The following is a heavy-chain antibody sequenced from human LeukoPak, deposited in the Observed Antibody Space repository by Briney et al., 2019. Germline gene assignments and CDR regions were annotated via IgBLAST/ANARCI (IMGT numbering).Heavy chain of an antibody. D-gene: IGHD6-19*01. CDR2: ISHDGSNK. Sequence: GGSLRLSCAASGFTFSSYAMHWVRQAPGKGLEWVAVISHDGSNKYYADSVKGRSTISRDNSKNTQYLQMNSLRAEDTAVYYCARRPAVAATGTNYYGMDVWGKGTTVTVSS. CDR3: ARRPAVAATGTNYYGMDV. V-gene: IGHV3-30*04. J-gene: IGHJ6*04. CDR1: GFTFSSYA.